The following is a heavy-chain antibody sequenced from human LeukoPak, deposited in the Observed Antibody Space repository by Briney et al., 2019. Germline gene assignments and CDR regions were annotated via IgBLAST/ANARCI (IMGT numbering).Heavy chain of an antibody. V-gene: IGHV4-59*01. CDR3: ARAPPFDSWGQLKYYFDH. Sequence: SETLSLTCSVSGGSISSNYWSWIRQPPGKGLEWIGHIYSSGSTTYNPSLQSRVTISIDTSKNQFSLTVNSVTAADTAVYYCARAPPFDSWGQLKYYFDHWGQGNLVTVSS. J-gene: IGHJ4*02. CDR1: GGSISSNY. D-gene: IGHD3-16*01. CDR2: IYSSGST.